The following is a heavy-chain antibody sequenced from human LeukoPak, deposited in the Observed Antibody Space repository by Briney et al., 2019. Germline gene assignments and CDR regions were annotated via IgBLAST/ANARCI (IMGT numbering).Heavy chain of an antibody. CDR2: INPNSGGT. CDR1: GYTFTGYY. V-gene: IGHV1-2*04. CDR3: ARVRDYGGNLVDAFDI. J-gene: IGHJ3*02. Sequence: ASVKVSCKASGYTFTGYYMHWVRQAPGQGLEWMGWINPNSGGTNYAQKFQGWVTMTRDTSISTAYMELSRLRSDDTAVYYCARVRDYGGNLVDAFDIWGQGTMVTGSS. D-gene: IGHD4-23*01.